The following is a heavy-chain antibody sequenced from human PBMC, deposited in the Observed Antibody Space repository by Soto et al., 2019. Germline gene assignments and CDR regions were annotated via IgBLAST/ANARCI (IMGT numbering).Heavy chain of an antibody. CDR1: GFTFSSYG. Sequence: QVQLVESGGGVVQPGRSLRLSCAASGFTFSSYGMHWVRQAPGKGLEWVAVISYDGSNKYYADSVKGRFTISRDNSKNTLYLQMNSLRAEDTAVYSCAKDRHPDGVAFFDYWGQGTLVTVSS. V-gene: IGHV3-30*18. D-gene: IGHD3-3*01. J-gene: IGHJ4*02. CDR2: ISYDGSNK. CDR3: AKDRHPDGVAFFDY.